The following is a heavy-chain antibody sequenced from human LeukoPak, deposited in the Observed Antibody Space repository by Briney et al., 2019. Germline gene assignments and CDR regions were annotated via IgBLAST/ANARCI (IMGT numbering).Heavy chain of an antibody. D-gene: IGHD6-19*01. CDR3: AKVRAPSGWFNSDY. V-gene: IGHV3-23*01. Sequence: GGSLRLSCAASGFTFSSYSMNWVRQAPGKGLEWVLGISGSGDSTYYADSVKGRFTISRDNSKNTLYLQMNSLRVEDTAAYYCAKVRAPSGWFNSDYWGQGTLVTVSS. CDR2: ISGSGDST. CDR1: GFTFSSYS. J-gene: IGHJ4*02.